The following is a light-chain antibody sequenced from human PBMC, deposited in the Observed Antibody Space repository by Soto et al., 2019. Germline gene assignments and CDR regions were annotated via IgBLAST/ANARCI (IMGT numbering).Light chain of an antibody. CDR3: QQSYSTPRT. Sequence: EIVLTQSPGTLSSSPGERATLSCRASQSVNNYVSWFQQRVGQSPRLLIFDASNRATGIPARFSGSGSGTDFTLTISSLQPEDFATYYCQQSYSTPRTFGQGTKVDIK. J-gene: IGKJ1*01. CDR2: DAS. CDR1: QSVNNY. V-gene: IGKV3-11*01.